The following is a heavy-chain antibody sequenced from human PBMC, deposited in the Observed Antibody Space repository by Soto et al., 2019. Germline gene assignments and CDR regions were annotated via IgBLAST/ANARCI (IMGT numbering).Heavy chain of an antibody. CDR2: ISSSSSTI. Sequence: PGGSLRLSCAASGFTFSSYSMNWVRQAPGKGLEWVSYISSSSSTIYYADSVKGRFTISRDNAKNSLYLQMNSLRDEDTAVYYCARDQVARYFGADGMDVWGQGTTVTVSS. CDR3: ARDQVARYFGADGMDV. J-gene: IGHJ6*02. CDR1: GFTFSSYS. V-gene: IGHV3-48*02. D-gene: IGHD3-3*01.